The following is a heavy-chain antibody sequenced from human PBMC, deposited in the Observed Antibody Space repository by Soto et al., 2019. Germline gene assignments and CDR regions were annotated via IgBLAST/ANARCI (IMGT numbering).Heavy chain of an antibody. V-gene: IGHV3-7*04. CDR2: IKQDGSEK. CDR1: GFTFSSYW. CDR3: ARGNYASGSADFDY. D-gene: IGHD3-10*01. J-gene: IGHJ4*02. Sequence: EVQLVESGGGLVQPGGSLRLSCAASGFTFSSYWMSWVRQAPGKGLEWVAKIKQDGSEKYYVDSVKGRFTISRDDAKNSLYLQMNSLGAEDTAMYYCARGNYASGSADFDYWGQGTLLTVSS.